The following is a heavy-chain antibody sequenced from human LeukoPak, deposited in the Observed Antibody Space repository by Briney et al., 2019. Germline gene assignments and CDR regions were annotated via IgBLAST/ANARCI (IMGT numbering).Heavy chain of an antibody. CDR2: IYGGEIT. V-gene: IGHV4-4*07. J-gene: IGHJ4*02. Sequence: PSQTLSLTCTVSGGSISSYYWSWIRQPAGKGLEWIGRIYGGEITTYNPSLKGRVTMSGDTSKNHISLKLTSVTAADTAVYYCAREALVPAAVWTQTSTFDYWGQGTLVTVSS. D-gene: IGHD2-2*01. CDR1: GGSISSYY. CDR3: AREALVPAAVWTQTSTFDY.